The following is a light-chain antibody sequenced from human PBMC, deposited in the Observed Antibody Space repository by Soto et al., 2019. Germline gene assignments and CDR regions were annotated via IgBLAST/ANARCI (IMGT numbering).Light chain of an antibody. CDR2: DVS. CDR3: SSYTSSSTLV. CDR1: SSDVGGHNY. Sequence: QSALTQPASVSGSPGQSNTISCTGTSSDVGGHNYVSWYQHHPGKAPKLMIYDVSTRPSGISNRFSGSKSGNTASLTISGLQAEDEADYYCSSYTSSSTLVFGGGTKLTVL. J-gene: IGLJ2*01. V-gene: IGLV2-14*03.